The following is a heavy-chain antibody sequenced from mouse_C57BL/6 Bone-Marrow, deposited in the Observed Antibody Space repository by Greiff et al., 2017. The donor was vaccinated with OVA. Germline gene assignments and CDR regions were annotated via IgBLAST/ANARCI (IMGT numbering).Heavy chain of an antibody. Sequence: QVQLQQSGSELRSPGSSVKLSCKDFDSEVFPIAYMSWVRQKPGHGFEWIGGILPSIGRTIYGEKFEDKATLDPDTLSNTAYLELNSLTSEDSAIYYCARDDYYGSSYGWYFDVWGTGTTVTVSS. D-gene: IGHD1-1*01. CDR2: ILPSIGRT. V-gene: IGHV15-2*01. CDR1: DSEVFPIAY. CDR3: ARDDYYGSSYGWYFDV. J-gene: IGHJ1*03.